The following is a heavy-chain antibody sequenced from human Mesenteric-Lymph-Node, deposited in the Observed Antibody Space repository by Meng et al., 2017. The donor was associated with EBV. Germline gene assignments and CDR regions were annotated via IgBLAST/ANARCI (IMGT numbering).Heavy chain of an antibody. CDR3: ARGPTSGWVGAWFDP. J-gene: IGHJ5*02. CDR2: ISAYNGDT. CDR1: GYTFTRYG. V-gene: IGHV1-18*01. Sequence: QVQRVQYGAEVKKHGVSVKVSCKASGYTFTRYGISWVRQAPGQGLEWMGWISAYNGDTNYAQKLQGRVTMATDTSTSTAYMELRSLRSDDTAVYYCARGPTSGWVGAWFDPWGQGTLVTVSS. D-gene: IGHD6-19*01.